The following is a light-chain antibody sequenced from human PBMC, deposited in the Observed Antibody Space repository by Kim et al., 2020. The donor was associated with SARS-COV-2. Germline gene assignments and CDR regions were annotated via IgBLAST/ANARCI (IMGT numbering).Light chain of an antibody. CDR2: YKSDSDK. J-gene: IGLJ3*02. Sequence: VLTQPSSLSASPGASASLTCTLRSGINVDTYKIYWYQQKPGSPPQYLLRYKSDSDKQQGSGVPSRFSGSKDASANAGILLISGLQSEDEADYYCLIWHSSAWVFGGGTQLTVL. CDR3: LIWHSSAWV. CDR1: SGINVDTYK. V-gene: IGLV5-45*03.